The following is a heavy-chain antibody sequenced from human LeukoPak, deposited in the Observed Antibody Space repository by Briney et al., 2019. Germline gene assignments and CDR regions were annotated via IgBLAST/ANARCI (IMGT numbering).Heavy chain of an antibody. CDR2: INHSGST. J-gene: IGHJ3*02. Sequence: PSETLSLTCAVYGGSFSGYYWSWLRQPPGKGLEWIGEINHSGSTNYNPSLKSRVTISVDTSKNQFSLKLSSVTAADTAVYYCARLKYVGSRAFDIWGQGTMVTVSS. D-gene: IGHD3-10*01. CDR1: GGSFSGYY. CDR3: ARLKYVGSRAFDI. V-gene: IGHV4-34*01.